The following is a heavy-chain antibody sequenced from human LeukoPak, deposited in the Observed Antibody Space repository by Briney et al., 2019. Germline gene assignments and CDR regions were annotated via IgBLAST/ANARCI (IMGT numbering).Heavy chain of an antibody. Sequence: GESLKISCKATGYSFTDYLIAWVRQMPGKGLEWMGIIHPADSDARYSPSFRGQVTVSVDKSINTAYLQWTSLKASDTAMYYCARQSITMVRGVIRYFDYWGQGTLVTVSS. CDR3: ARQSITMVRGVIRYFDY. J-gene: IGHJ4*02. CDR2: IHPADSDA. V-gene: IGHV5-51*01. CDR1: GYSFTDYL. D-gene: IGHD3-10*01.